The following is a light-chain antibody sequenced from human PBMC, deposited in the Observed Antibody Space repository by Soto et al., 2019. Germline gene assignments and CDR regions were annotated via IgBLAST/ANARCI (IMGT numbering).Light chain of an antibody. J-gene: IGKJ4*01. V-gene: IGKV3-20*01. CDR3: QQYGSSPPLS. Sequence: EIVLTQSPGTLSLSPVERATLSCRASQSVSSSYLAWYQQKPGQAPRLLIYGASSRATGIPDRFSGSGSGTDFTLTISRLEPEDFAVYYCQQYGSSPPLSFGGGTKVVIK. CDR2: GAS. CDR1: QSVSSSY.